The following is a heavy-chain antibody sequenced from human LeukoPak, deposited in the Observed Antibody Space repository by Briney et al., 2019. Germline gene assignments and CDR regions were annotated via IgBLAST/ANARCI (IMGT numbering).Heavy chain of an antibody. V-gene: IGHV4-34*01. CDR1: GGSFSGYY. D-gene: IGHD3-22*01. CDR3: ARVHSGYYSGFDY. CDR2: INHSGST. Sequence: SGTLSLTCAVYGGSFSGYYWSWIRQPPGKGLEWIGEINHSGSTNYNPSLKSRVTISVDTSKNQFSLKLSSVTAADTAVYYCARVHSGYYSGFDYWGQGTLVTVSS. J-gene: IGHJ4*02.